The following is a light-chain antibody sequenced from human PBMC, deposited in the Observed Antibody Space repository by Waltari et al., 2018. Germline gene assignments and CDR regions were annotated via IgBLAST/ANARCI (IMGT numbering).Light chain of an antibody. J-gene: IGKJ1*01. CDR3: QQSYSAPT. CDR1: QSIIIY. Sequence: DIQMTQSPSSLSASIGDRVSITWRASQSIIIYLSWYQQKPGNAPKLLIYAASSLQSGVPSRFSGSGSGTDFTLTISSLQPEDFATYYCQQSYSAPTFGQGTKVEIK. CDR2: AAS. V-gene: IGKV1-39*01.